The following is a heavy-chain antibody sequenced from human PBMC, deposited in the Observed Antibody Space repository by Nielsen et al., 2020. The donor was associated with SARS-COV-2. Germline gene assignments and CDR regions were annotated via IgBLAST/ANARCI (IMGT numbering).Heavy chain of an antibody. J-gene: IGHJ4*02. CDR1: GFTFSSYG. CDR2: ISYDGSKK. V-gene: IGHV3-30*18. CDR3: AKDGAGTPDY. D-gene: IGHD6-19*01. Sequence: GGSLRLSCAASGFTFSSYGMHWVRQAPGKGLEWVAVISYDGSKKYYADSVKGRFTISRDNSQNTLYLQMNSLRAEDTAVYYCAKDGAGTPDYWGQGTLVTVSS.